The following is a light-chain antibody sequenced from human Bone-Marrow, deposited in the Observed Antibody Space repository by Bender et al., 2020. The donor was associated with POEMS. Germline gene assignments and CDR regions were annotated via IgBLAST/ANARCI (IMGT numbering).Light chain of an antibody. CDR1: SSDVGHYNL. CDR2: DAK. CDR3: CSYTTSSTFV. Sequence: QSALTQPASASGSPGQSVTISCTGTSSDVGHYNLVSWYQQHPGKAPKVLIYDAKRRPSGVSPRFSASKSGNTASLTISGLQAEDEADYYCCSYTTSSTFVFGTGTEVTVL. J-gene: IGLJ1*01. V-gene: IGLV2-23*01.